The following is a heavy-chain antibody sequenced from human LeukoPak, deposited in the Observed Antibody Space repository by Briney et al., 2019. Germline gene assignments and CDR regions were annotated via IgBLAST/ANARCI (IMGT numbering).Heavy chain of an antibody. CDR2: IYWDDDK. V-gene: IGHV2-5*02. D-gene: IGHD1-1*01. CDR3: AHTGQQGGEEDFDY. Sequence: SGPTLVKPTQTLTLTCTFSGFSLSTSGVGVGWIRQPPGKAPEWLALIYWDDDKRYSPSLKSRLTITKDTSKNQVVLTMTNMDPVDTATYYCAHTGQQGGEEDFDYWGQGTLVTVSS. J-gene: IGHJ4*02. CDR1: GFSLSTSGVG.